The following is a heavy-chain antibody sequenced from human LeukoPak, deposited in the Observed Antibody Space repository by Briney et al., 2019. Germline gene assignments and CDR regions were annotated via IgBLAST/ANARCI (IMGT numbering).Heavy chain of an antibody. V-gene: IGHV3-23*01. CDR3: AKDRDGSGSYYAPLFDY. D-gene: IGHD3-10*01. Sequence: GGSPRLSCAASGFTFSSYAMSWVRQAPGKGLEWVSAIRGSGGSTYYADSVKGRFTISRDNSKNTLYLQMNSLRAEDTAVYYCAKDRDGSGSYYAPLFDYWGQGTLVTVSS. CDR2: IRGSGGST. J-gene: IGHJ4*02. CDR1: GFTFSSYA.